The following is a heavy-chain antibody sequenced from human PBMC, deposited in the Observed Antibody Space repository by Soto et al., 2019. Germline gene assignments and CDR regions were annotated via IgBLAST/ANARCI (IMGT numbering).Heavy chain of an antibody. Sequence: GGSLRLSCAASGFTFDDYAMHWVRQAPGKGLEWVSLISWDGGSTYYADSVKGRFTISRDNSKNSLYLQMNSLRAEDTALYYCAKDWGGGSSWPKRYYYYGMDVWGQGTTVTVSS. CDR1: GFTFDDYA. D-gene: IGHD6-13*01. V-gene: IGHV3-43D*03. CDR3: AKDWGGGSSWPKRYYYYGMDV. CDR2: ISWDGGST. J-gene: IGHJ6*02.